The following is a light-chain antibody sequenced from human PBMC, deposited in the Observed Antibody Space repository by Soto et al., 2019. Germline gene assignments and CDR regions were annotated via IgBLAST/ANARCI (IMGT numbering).Light chain of an antibody. CDR1: QGINNW. CDR2: ATS. CDR3: QQADSFPIT. J-gene: IGKJ5*01. Sequence: DIQMTQSPSSVSASVGDRVTITCRASQGINNWLAWYQQKPGKAPKLLISATSSLQSGVPSRFSVSGSVTDFPLTISSLQPEDVTTYYCQQADSFPITFGQGTRLESK. V-gene: IGKV1-12*01.